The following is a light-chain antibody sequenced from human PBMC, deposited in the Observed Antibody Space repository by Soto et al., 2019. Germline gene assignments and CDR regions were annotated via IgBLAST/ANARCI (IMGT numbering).Light chain of an antibody. CDR3: QQSYTSLWT. CDR1: QSISSF. Sequence: DIPMTQSPSSLSTSVGDRVTVTCRASQSISSFLNWYQQKPGKAPNLLIYSASTLQSGVPSRFSGSGSGTDFTLTISSLQPEDFATYFCQQSYTSLWTFGQGTKVAIK. CDR2: SAS. V-gene: IGKV1-39*01. J-gene: IGKJ1*01.